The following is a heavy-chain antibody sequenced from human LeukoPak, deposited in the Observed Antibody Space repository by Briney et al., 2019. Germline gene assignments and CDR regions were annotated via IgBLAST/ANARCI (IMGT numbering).Heavy chain of an antibody. V-gene: IGHV6-1*01. CDR2: TYYRSKWYN. Sequence: SQTLSLTCAISGDSVSTNSATWNWIRQSPSRGLEWLGRTYYRSKWYNDYAASVKSRITINPDTSKNQFSLQPDSVTPEDTALYYCARTSGSGSYYIDWGQGTLVTVSS. CDR3: ARTSGSGSYYID. J-gene: IGHJ4*02. D-gene: IGHD3-10*01. CDR1: GDSVSTNSAT.